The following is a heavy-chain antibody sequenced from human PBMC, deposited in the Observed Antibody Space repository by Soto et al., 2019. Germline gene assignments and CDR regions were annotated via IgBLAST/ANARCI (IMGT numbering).Heavy chain of an antibody. CDR3: ARGRDYYGSGSYYLTFFDY. CDR1: GGSFSGYY. J-gene: IGHJ4*02. D-gene: IGHD3-10*01. Sequence: SETLSLTCAVYGGSFSGYYCSWIRQPPWKGLEWIGEINHSGSTNYNPSLKSRVTISVDTSKNQFSLKLSSVTAADTAVYYCARGRDYYGSGSYYLTFFDYSGQVTLVTVCS. CDR2: INHSGST. V-gene: IGHV4-34*01.